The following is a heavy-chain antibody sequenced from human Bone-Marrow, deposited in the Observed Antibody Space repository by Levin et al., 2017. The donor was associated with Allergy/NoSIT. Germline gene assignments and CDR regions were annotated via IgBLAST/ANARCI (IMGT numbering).Heavy chain of an antibody. J-gene: IGHJ4*02. CDR1: GYSFTNFW. D-gene: IGHD5-18*01. Sequence: KVSCQTSGYSFTNFWIGWVRQVPGKGLEWIGIVFPGDSDTRYNPSFQGQVAISADKSITTAYLQWSRLKASDTAIYYCARHSRAIYSASASFDYWGQGTLVTVSS. CDR2: VFPGDSDT. V-gene: IGHV5-51*01. CDR3: ARHSRAIYSASASFDY.